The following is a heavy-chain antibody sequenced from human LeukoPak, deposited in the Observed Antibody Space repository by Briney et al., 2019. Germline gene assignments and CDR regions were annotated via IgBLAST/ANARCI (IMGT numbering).Heavy chain of an antibody. D-gene: IGHD6-13*01. CDR2: ISSSSSYI. Sequence: PGGSLRLSCAASGFTFSSYSMNWVRQAPGKGLEWVSSISSSSSYIYYADSVKGRFTISRDNAKNSLYLQMNSLRAEDTAVYYCASLIAAAGTLGEIINFDYWGQGTLVTVSS. CDR3: ASLIAAAGTLGEIINFDY. V-gene: IGHV3-21*01. CDR1: GFTFSSYS. J-gene: IGHJ4*02.